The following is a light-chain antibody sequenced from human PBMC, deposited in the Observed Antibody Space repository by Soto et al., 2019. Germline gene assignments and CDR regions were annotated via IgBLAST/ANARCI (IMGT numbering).Light chain of an antibody. J-gene: IGLJ1*01. CDR3: CSYAGSSTYV. CDR2: EGS. CDR1: SSDVGSYNL. Sequence: QSALTQPASVSGSPGQSITISCTGTSSDVGSYNLFSWYQQHPGKAPKLMIYEGSKRPSGVSNRFSGSKSGNTASLTISGLQAEDEADYYCCSYAGSSTYVFGTGTTVTVL. V-gene: IGLV2-23*01.